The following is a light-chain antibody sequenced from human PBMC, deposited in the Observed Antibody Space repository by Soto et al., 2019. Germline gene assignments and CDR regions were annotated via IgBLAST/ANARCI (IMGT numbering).Light chain of an antibody. J-gene: IGKJ5*01. CDR2: GIS. V-gene: IGKV3-15*01. CDR1: QTIGRN. CDR3: QQYTQWPIT. Sequence: EIVMTQSPATLSLSPGETATLSCRASQTIGRNYLAWYQQKPGQVPRLLIYGISTRATDIPARFSGSGSGTEFTLTISSLQSEDFAVYYCQQYTQWPITFGQGTRLEIK.